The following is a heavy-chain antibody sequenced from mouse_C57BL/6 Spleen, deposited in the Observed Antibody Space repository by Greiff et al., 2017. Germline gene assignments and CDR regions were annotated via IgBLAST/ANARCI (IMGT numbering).Heavy chain of an antibody. J-gene: IGHJ1*03. CDR1: GYAFSSYW. V-gene: IGHV1-80*01. CDR3: AKGDYGSSYWYFDV. D-gene: IGHD1-1*01. CDR2: IYPGDGDT. Sequence: VKLQESGAELVKPGASVKISCKASGYAFSSYWMNWVKQRPGKGLEWIGQIYPGDGDTNYNQKFKGKATLTVDKSSSTAYMQLSSLTSEDSAVYYCAKGDYGSSYWYFDVWGTGTTVTVSS.